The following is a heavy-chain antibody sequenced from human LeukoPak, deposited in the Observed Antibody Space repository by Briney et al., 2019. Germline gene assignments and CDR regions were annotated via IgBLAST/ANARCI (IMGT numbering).Heavy chain of an antibody. CDR3: ARGRYDILTGSYYYMDV. D-gene: IGHD3-9*01. CDR1: GGSISSGSYY. J-gene: IGHJ6*03. Sequence: SQTLSLTCTVSGGSISSGSYYCSWIRQPAGKGPEWIWRIYTSGSTNYNPSLKSRVTISVDTSKNQFSLKRSSVTAADTAVYYCARGRYDILTGSYYYMDVWGKGTTVTVSS. V-gene: IGHV4-61*02. CDR2: IYTSGST.